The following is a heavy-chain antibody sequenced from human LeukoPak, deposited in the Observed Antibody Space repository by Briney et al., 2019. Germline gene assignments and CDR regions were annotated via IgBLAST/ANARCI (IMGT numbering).Heavy chain of an antibody. Sequence: GGSLGLSCAASGFTFSSYAMSWVRQAPGKGLEWVSGIGASGITTYDADSGKGRFTISRDNSKNTLHLQMNSLRAEDTAVYYCARERVYSRNAGNHDYWGQGTLVTVSS. CDR2: IGASGITT. V-gene: IGHV3-23*01. J-gene: IGHJ4*02. CDR3: ARERVYSRNAGNHDY. CDR1: GFTFSSYA. D-gene: IGHD6-13*01.